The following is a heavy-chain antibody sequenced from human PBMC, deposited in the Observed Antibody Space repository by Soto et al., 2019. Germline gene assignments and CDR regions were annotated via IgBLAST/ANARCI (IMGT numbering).Heavy chain of an antibody. CDR3: ATAEGTWPTHEYYFDY. CDR1: GYTLTELS. CDR2: FDPEDGET. J-gene: IGHJ4*02. Sequence: ASVKVSCKVSGYTLTELSMHWVRQAPGKGLEWMGGFDPEDGETIYAQKFQGRVTMTEDTSTDTAYMDLSSLRSEDTAVYYCATAEGTWPTHEYYFDYWGQGTLVTVSS. V-gene: IGHV1-24*01.